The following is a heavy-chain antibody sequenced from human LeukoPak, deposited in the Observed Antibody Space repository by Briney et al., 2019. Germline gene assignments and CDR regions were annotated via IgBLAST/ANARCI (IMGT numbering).Heavy chain of an antibody. CDR1: GGSITTTNW. J-gene: IGHJ4*02. CDR2: IHLSGRT. V-gene: IGHV4-4*02. Sequence: SETLSLTCGVSGGSITTTNWWSWVRQPPGQGLEWIGEIHLSGRTSYNPSLNSRVTLALDTSKNHLSLSLTSVTAADTAVYYCSRENGAFSPFGYWGQGTLVTVPS. CDR3: SRENGAFSPFGY. D-gene: IGHD2-8*01.